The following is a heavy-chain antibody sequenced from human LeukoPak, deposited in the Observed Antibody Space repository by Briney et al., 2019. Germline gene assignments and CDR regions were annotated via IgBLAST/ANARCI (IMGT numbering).Heavy chain of an antibody. Sequence: SQTLSLTCTVSGGSISSGDYFWSWIRQPPGKSLEWIGYIYYSGSTYYNPSLKSRVTISVDTSKNQFSLKLSSVTAADTAVYYCARVYYDSSGLYYFDYWGQGTLVTVSS. V-gene: IGHV4-30-4*01. CDR3: ARVYYDSSGLYYFDY. D-gene: IGHD3-22*01. CDR1: GGSISSGDYF. J-gene: IGHJ4*02. CDR2: IYYSGST.